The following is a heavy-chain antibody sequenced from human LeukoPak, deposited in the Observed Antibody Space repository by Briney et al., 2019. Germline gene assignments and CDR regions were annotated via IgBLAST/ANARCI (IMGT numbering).Heavy chain of an antibody. D-gene: IGHD6-13*01. Sequence: AGGSLRLSCAASGFTFSSYGMHWVRQAPGKGLEWVAFIRYDGSNKYYADSVKGRFTISRDNSKNTLFLQMNSLRAEDTAVYYCAREQEHIAGAKDYWGQGTLVTVSS. CDR3: AREQEHIAGAKDY. CDR2: IRYDGSNK. J-gene: IGHJ4*02. CDR1: GFTFSSYG. V-gene: IGHV3-30*02.